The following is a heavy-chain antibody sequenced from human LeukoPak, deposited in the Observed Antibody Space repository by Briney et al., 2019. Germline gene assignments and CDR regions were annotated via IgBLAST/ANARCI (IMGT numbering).Heavy chain of an antibody. CDR1: GFTFSSHA. J-gene: IGHJ4*02. D-gene: IGHD3-22*01. CDR3: ARGEGPMITFGGVDYDSSGYYHASPFDY. Sequence: PGGSLRLSCAASGFTFSSHAMHWVRQAPGKGLEWVAFISYDGSIKYYADSVKGRFTISRDNSKNTLYLQMSSLRTEDTAVYYCARGEGPMITFGGVDYDSSGYYHASPFDYWGQGTLVTVSS. V-gene: IGHV3-30-3*01. CDR2: ISYDGSIK.